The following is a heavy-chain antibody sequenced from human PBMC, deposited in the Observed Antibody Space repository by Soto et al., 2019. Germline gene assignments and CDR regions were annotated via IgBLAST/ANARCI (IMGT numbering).Heavy chain of an antibody. CDR1: GDSVSSNSAA. D-gene: IGHD4-17*01. CDR2: TYYRSKWYN. CDR3: ARDPHYGGNRWDAFDI. V-gene: IGHV6-1*01. Sequence: SQTLSLTCAISGDSVSSNSAAWNWIRQSPSRGLEWLGRTYYRSKWYNDYAVSVKSRITINPDTSKNQFPLQLNSVTPEETDVYYCARDPHYGGNRWDAFDIWGQGTMVTVSS. J-gene: IGHJ3*02.